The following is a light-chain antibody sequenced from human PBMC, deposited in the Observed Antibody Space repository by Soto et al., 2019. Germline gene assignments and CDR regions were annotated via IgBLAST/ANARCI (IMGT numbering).Light chain of an antibody. J-gene: IGKJ2*01. CDR3: QQYSNSPRT. CDR2: GIS. Sequence: EIVLTQSPRTLSLSPGERATLSCRASQSVNSNFFAWYQQKPGQAPRLLIYGISTRATGIPDRFAGSGSETDFALTSSGLEPEDFAIYYCQQYSNSPRTFGQGTKVEIK. CDR1: QSVNSNF. V-gene: IGKV3-20*01.